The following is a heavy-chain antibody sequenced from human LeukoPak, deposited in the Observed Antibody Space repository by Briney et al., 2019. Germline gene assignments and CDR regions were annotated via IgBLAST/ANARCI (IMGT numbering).Heavy chain of an antibody. V-gene: IGHV3-23*03. CDR1: GFFLTSYA. CDR2: LYADGSVT. J-gene: IGHJ5*02. CDR3: VKDMTYGDGKWEFDL. D-gene: IGHD2-21*02. Sequence: GGSLRLSCVGSGFFLTSYATSWVRLTPGKGPQWVAGLYADGSVTQYKDAVKGRFTISRDTSKNTLYLQMNSLRDDDTALYYCVKDMTYGDGKWEFDLWGQGTPVTVSS.